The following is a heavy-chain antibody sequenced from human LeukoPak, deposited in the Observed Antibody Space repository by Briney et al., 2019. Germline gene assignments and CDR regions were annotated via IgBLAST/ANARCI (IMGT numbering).Heavy chain of an antibody. Sequence: GGSLRLSCAASEFDFSSHAMNWVRQAPGKGLEWVSSISSGSSYIYYADSVKGRFTISRDNAKNSLYLQMNSLRAEDTAVYYCARSMPYDAFDIWGQGTMVTVSS. CDR3: ARSMPYDAFDI. CDR1: EFDFSSHA. D-gene: IGHD2-2*01. CDR2: ISSGSSYI. J-gene: IGHJ3*02. V-gene: IGHV3-21*01.